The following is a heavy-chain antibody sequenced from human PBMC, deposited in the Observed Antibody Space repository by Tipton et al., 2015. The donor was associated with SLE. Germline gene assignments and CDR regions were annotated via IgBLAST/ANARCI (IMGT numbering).Heavy chain of an antibody. J-gene: IGHJ3*02. CDR2: IYYSGST. CDR1: GGSISSGGYY. D-gene: IGHD6-19*01. CDR3: ARGIAVAGAFDI. Sequence: TLSLTCTVSGGSISSGGYYWSWIRQHPGKGLEWIGSIYYSGSTYYNPSLKSRVTISVDTSKNQFSLKLSSVTAADTAVYYCARGIAVAGAFDIWGQGTMVTVSS. V-gene: IGHV4-39*07.